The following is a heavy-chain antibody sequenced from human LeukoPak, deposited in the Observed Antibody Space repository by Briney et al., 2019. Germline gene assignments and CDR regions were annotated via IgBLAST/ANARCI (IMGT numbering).Heavy chain of an antibody. V-gene: IGHV4-34*01. CDR3: ASKSGYHGKLGYYYYYMDV. CDR1: GFTFSSYE. D-gene: IGHD3-22*01. Sequence: GSLRLSCAASGFTFSSYEMNWVRQPPGKGLEWIGEINDSGSTNYNPSLKSRVTISVDTSKNQFSLKLSSVTAADTAVYYCASKSGYHGKLGYYYYYMDVWGKGTTVTISS. J-gene: IGHJ6*03. CDR2: INDSGST.